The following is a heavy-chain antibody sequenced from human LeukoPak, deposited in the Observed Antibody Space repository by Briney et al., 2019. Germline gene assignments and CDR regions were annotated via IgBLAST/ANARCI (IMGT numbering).Heavy chain of an antibody. D-gene: IGHD3-9*01. J-gene: IGHJ4*02. CDR3: ARDLTGDPAAYFDF. Sequence: ASVKVSCKASGYTFTGYYMHWVRQAPGQGLEWMGWINPNSGGTNYAQKFQGRVTMTRDTSISTAYMEISWLRSDDTAVYYCARDLTGDPAAYFDFWGQGTLVTVSS. V-gene: IGHV1-2*02. CDR1: GYTFTGYY. CDR2: INPNSGGT.